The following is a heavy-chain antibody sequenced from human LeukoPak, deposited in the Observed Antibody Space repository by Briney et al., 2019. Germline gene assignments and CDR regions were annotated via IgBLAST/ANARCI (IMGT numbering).Heavy chain of an antibody. CDR1: GGSISSGGYY. Sequence: PSQTLSLTCTVSGGSISSGGYYWSWIRQPPGKGLEWIGYIYHSGSTYYNPSLKSRVTISVDRSKNQFSLKLSSVTAADTAVYYCARDPLNYYDSSGYYTRGDYWGQGTLVTVSS. J-gene: IGHJ4*02. D-gene: IGHD3-22*01. CDR3: ARDPLNYYDSSGYYTRGDY. CDR2: IYHSGST. V-gene: IGHV4-30-2*01.